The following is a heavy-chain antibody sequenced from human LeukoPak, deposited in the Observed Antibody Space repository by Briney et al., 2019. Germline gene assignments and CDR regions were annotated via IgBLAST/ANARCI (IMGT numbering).Heavy chain of an antibody. CDR1: GYTFTSYG. V-gene: IGHV1-18*01. D-gene: IGHD1-26*01. CDR3: ARDRSSWGVGAIQH. CDR2: ISAYNGNT. J-gene: IGHJ1*01. Sequence: ASVKVSCKASGYTFTSYGISWVRQAPGQGLEWMGWISAYNGNTNYAQKLQGRVTMTTDTSTSTAYMELRSLRSDDTAVYHCARDRSSWGVGAIQHWGQGTLVTVSS.